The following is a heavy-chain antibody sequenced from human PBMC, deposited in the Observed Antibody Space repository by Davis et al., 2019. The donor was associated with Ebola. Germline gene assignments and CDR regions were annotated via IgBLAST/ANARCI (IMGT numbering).Heavy chain of an antibody. D-gene: IGHD3-9*01. V-gene: IGHV3-74*01. J-gene: IGHJ3*02. CDR2: INSDGSST. CDR3: ASLRAPYYDILTGYYNWAFDI. CDR1: GFTFSSYW. Sequence: PGGSLRLSCAASGFTFSSYWMHWVRQAPGKGLVWVSRINSDGSSTSYADSVKGRFTISRDNAKNTLYLQMNSLRAEDTAVYYCASLRAPYYDILTGYYNWAFDIWGQGTMVTVSS.